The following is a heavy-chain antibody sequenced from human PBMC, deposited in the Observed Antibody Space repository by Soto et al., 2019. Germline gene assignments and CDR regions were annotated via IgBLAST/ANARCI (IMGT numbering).Heavy chain of an antibody. J-gene: IGHJ4*02. CDR1: GGSISSGDYY. CDR3: ARFPGYCSGGSCYGFDY. Sequence: SETLSLTCTVSGGSISSGDYYWSWIRQPPGKGLEWIGYIYYSGSPYYNPSLKSRVTISVDTSKNQFSLKLSSVTAADTAVYYCARFPGYCSGGSCYGFDYWGQGTLVTVSS. V-gene: IGHV4-30-4*01. D-gene: IGHD2-15*01. CDR2: IYYSGSP.